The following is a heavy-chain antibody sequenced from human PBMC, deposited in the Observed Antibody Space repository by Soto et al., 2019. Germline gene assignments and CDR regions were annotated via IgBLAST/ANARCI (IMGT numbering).Heavy chain of an antibody. V-gene: IGHV3-23*01. D-gene: IGHD5-18*01. CDR3: AKWKLWLRRGMDV. Sequence: XGSLGLTFAASGFTFSSYSMSWVRQAPGKGLEWVSAISVSGGSTYYADSVKGRFTISRDNSKNTLYLQMNSLRAEDTAVYYCAKWKLWLRRGMDVWGQGTTVTVSS. J-gene: IGHJ6*02. CDR1: GFTFSSYS. CDR2: ISVSGGST.